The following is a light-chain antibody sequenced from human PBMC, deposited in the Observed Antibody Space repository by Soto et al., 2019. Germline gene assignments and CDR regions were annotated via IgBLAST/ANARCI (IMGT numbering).Light chain of an antibody. V-gene: IGLV2-8*01. Sequence: QSALTQPPSASGSPGQSVTISCTGTSSDVGGYNYVSCYQQHPDKAPKLMIYEVSKRPSGVPDRFSGSKSGNTASLTVSGLQAEDEADYYCSSYAGSKNSVFGGGTKLTVL. CDR2: EVS. J-gene: IGLJ3*02. CDR3: SSYAGSKNSV. CDR1: SSDVGGYNY.